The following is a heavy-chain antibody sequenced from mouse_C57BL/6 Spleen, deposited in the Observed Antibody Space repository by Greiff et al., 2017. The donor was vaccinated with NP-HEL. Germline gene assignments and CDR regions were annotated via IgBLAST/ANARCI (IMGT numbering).Heavy chain of an antibody. V-gene: IGHV1-82*01. J-gene: IGHJ4*01. D-gene: IGHD1-1*01. CDR3: ARRIITTVVAPYAMDY. Sequence: QVQLQQSGPELVKPGASVKISCKASGYAFSSSWMNWVKQRPGKGLEWIGRIYPGDGDTNYNGKFKGKATLTADKSSSTAYMQLSSLTSEDSAVYFSARRIITTVVAPYAMDYWGQGTSVTVSS. CDR1: GYAFSSSW. CDR2: IYPGDGDT.